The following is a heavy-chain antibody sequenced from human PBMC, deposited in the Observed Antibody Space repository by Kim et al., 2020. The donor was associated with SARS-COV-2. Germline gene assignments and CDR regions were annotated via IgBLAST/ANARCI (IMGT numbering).Heavy chain of an antibody. J-gene: IGHJ4*02. CDR2: YPGDPDT. CDR3: ARIGDY. V-gene: IGHV5-51*01. D-gene: IGHD2-15*01. Sequence: YPGDPDTRYSPSFQGQVTISADKSSSTAYLQWSSLKASDTAMYYCARIGDYWGQGTLVTVSS.